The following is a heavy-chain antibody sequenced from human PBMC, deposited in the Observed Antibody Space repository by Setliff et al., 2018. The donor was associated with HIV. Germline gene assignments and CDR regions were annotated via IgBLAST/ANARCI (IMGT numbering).Heavy chain of an antibody. D-gene: IGHD6-19*01. CDR2: LYYDGNT. CDR3: ARETIRSGHPSEAGFDF. J-gene: IGHJ4*02. Sequence: SQTLSLTCTVSAYSIRNGYYWGWIRQSPGKGLEWIGTLYYDGNTYYNPSLKSRVTMSVDTSKSQFSLNLNSVTAADTAVYYCARETIRSGHPSEAGFDFWGQGALVTVSS. CDR1: AYSIRNGYY. V-gene: IGHV4-38-2*02.